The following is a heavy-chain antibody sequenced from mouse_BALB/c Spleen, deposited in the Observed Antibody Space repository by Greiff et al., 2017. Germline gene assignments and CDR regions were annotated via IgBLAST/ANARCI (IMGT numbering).Heavy chain of an antibody. CDR1: GFSLTDYG. V-gene: IGHV2-6-5*01. CDR2: LWGGGST. CDR3: AKQEGGSSPYYAMDY. J-gene: IGHJ4*01. D-gene: IGHD1-1*01. Sequence: VQLKESGPGLVAPSQSLSITCTVSGFSLTDYGVSWIRQPPGKGLEWLGVLWGGGSTYYNSALKSRLSISKDNSKSQVFLKMNSLQTDDTAMYYGAKQEGGSSPYYAMDYWGQGTSVTGSS.